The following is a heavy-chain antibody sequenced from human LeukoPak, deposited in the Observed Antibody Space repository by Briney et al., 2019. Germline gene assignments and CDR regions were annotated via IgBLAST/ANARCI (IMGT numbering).Heavy chain of an antibody. CDR2: ISHSGST. Sequence: SGTLSLTCGVSGGSITNTNYWTWVRQPPGKGLEWIGYISHSGSTYYNPSLKSRVTISLDTSKDRFSLRLSSVTAAHTAVYYCARDLWFGEYNWFDPWGQGTLVTVSS. CDR1: GGSITNTNY. D-gene: IGHD3-10*01. CDR3: ARDLWFGEYNWFDP. V-gene: IGHV4-4*02. J-gene: IGHJ5*02.